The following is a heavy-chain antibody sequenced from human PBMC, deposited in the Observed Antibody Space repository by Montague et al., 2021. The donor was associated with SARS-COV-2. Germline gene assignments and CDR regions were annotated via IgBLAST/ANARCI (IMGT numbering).Heavy chain of an antibody. CDR2: IYHSGSI. J-gene: IGHJ1*01. CDR3: ASRGAVAGKVYFQH. D-gene: IGHD6-19*01. V-gene: IGHV4-4*02. CDR1: GGSISSSNW. Sequence: SETLSLTCAVSGGSISSSNWWSWVRQPPGKGLEWIGEIYHSGSINNNPSLKSRVTISVDKSTNQFFLKLSSVTAADTAVYYCASRGAVAGKVYFQHWGQGTLVTVSS.